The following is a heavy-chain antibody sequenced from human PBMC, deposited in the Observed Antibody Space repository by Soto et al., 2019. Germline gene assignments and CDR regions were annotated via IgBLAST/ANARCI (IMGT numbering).Heavy chain of an antibody. J-gene: IGHJ4*02. CDR1: GGSISGGDYA. Sequence: SETLSLTCSVSGGSISGGDYAWSWIRQTPSKGLELIGYIWSAERICSSPSLKSRVIISADRSKNQISLRLTSVTPADTAVYYCARASGDYGNYFIDFWGQGILVTVSS. CDR2: IWSAERI. V-gene: IGHV4-30-2*01. CDR3: ARASGDYGNYFIDF. D-gene: IGHD4-17*01.